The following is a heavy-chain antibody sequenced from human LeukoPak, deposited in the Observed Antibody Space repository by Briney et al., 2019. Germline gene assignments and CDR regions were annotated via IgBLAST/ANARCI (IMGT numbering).Heavy chain of an antibody. Sequence: GESLKISCKGCGYTFTNYWIGCVRQMPGKGLEWMGIIHPGDSDIRYSPSFQGQVTISGDKSISTAYLQWRSLKASDTAIYYCARLDCTNCWIDFWGQGTLVTVSS. CDR3: ARLDCTNCWIDF. D-gene: IGHD2-2*01. CDR1: GYTFTNYW. J-gene: IGHJ5*01. V-gene: IGHV5-51*01. CDR2: IHPGDSDI.